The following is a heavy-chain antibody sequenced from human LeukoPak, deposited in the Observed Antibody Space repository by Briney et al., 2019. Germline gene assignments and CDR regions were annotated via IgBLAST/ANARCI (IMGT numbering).Heavy chain of an antibody. V-gene: IGHV3-30-3*01. CDR3: ARAVGGWFNYHYYGMDV. CDR2: ISYDGSNK. Sequence: PGRSLRLSCAASGFTFSSYAMHWVRRAPGKGLEWVAVISYDGSNKYYADSVKGRFTISRDNSKNTLYLQMNSLRAEDTAVYYCARAVGGWFNYHYYGMDVWGQGTTVTVSS. D-gene: IGHD6-19*01. CDR1: GFTFSSYA. J-gene: IGHJ6*02.